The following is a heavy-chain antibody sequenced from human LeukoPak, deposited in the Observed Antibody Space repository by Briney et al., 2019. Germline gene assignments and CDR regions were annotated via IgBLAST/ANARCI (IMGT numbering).Heavy chain of an antibody. Sequence: QPGGSLRLSCAASGFSFSLYGMQWVRQAPDKGLEWVAYMSYNGGKIHYSDSVKGRFTISRDNSKNTLFLQMNSLRAEDTAVYHCAKVAGNIYYFDYWGQGALVTVSS. CDR1: GFSFSLYG. CDR2: MSYNGGKI. CDR3: AKVAGNIYYFDY. J-gene: IGHJ4*02. V-gene: IGHV3-30*02. D-gene: IGHD4-23*01.